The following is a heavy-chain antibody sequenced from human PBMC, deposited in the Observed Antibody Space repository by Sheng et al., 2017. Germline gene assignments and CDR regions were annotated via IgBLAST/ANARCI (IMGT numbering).Heavy chain of an antibody. Sequence: QVQLQESGPGLVKPSETLSLTCTVSGGSISSYYWSWIRQPPGKGLEWIGYIYYSGSTNYNPSLKSRVTISVDTSKNQFSLKLSSVTAADTAVYYCARGTLRYLDPWGQGTLVTVSS. J-gene: IGHJ5*02. CDR3: ARGTLRYLDP. D-gene: IGHD3-9*01. V-gene: IGHV4-59*12. CDR1: GGSISSYY. CDR2: IYYSGST.